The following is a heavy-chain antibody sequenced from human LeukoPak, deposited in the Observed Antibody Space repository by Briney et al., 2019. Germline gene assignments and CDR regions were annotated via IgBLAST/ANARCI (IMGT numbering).Heavy chain of an antibody. D-gene: IGHD3-10*01. V-gene: IGHV3-15*01. J-gene: IGHJ6*03. Sequence: GGSLRLSCAASGCTFSNAWMSWVRQAPGKGLEWVGRIKSKTDGGTTDYAAPVKGRFTISRDDSKNTLYLQMNSLKTEDTAVYYCTTSYGSGSYSGDYMDVWGKGTTVTVSS. CDR3: TTSYGSGSYSGDYMDV. CDR1: GCTFSNAW. CDR2: IKSKTDGGTT.